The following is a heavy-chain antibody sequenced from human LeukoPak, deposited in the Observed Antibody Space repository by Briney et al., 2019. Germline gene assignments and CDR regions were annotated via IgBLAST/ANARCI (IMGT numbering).Heavy chain of an antibody. V-gene: IGHV4-59*01. CDR1: GGSISSYY. CDR2: IYYSGST. Sequence: SSETLSLTCTVSGGSISSYYWSWIRQPPGKGLEWIGYIYYSGSTNYNPSLKSRVTISVDTSKKQFSLKLSSVTAADTAVYYCARGDGGPYYDFWSGYPDNWFDPWGQGTLVTVSS. CDR3: ARGDGGPYYDFWSGYPDNWFDP. J-gene: IGHJ5*02. D-gene: IGHD3-3*01.